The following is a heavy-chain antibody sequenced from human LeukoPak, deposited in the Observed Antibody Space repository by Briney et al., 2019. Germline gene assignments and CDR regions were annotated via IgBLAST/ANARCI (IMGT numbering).Heavy chain of an antibody. CDR3: ARDCLPAANNWFDP. V-gene: IGHV1-2*02. J-gene: IGHJ5*02. Sequence: ASVKVSCKASGYTFTGHYMHWVRQAPGQGLEWMGWINPNSGGTNYAQKFQGRVTMTRDTSISTAYMELSRLRSDDTAVYYCARDCLPAANNWFDPWGQGTLVTVSS. CDR2: INPNSGGT. CDR1: GYTFTGHY. D-gene: IGHD2-2*01.